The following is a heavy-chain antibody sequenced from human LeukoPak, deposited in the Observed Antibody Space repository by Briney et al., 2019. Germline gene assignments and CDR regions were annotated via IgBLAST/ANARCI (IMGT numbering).Heavy chain of an antibody. Sequence: PGGSLRLSCVASGFTVDTYWMSWVRQAPGKGLDWVAHIKEDGTLKYYVDSVRGRFTISRDNAKNSLFLQMNSLRVGDTAVFYCVAWGSLVVWGQGTLVTVTS. J-gene: IGHJ4*02. CDR3: VAWGSLVV. D-gene: IGHD3-16*01. CDR1: GFTVDTYW. CDR2: IKEDGTLK. V-gene: IGHV3-7*01.